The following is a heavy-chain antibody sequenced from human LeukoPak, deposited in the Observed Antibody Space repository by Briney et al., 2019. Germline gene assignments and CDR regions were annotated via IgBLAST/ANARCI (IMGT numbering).Heavy chain of an antibody. J-gene: IGHJ6*04. CDR1: GFTFSAYS. CDR2: LSYDGSNQ. V-gene: IGHV3-30*04. Sequence: GRSLRLSCAASGFTFSAYSLHWLRQAPGQGLEWVADLSYDGSNQYYADSVKGRFTISRDTSKNVLYLQMNSLGAEDTAVYYCAREYGIAAVGGLDVWGKGITVTVSS. CDR3: AREYGIAAVGGLDV. D-gene: IGHD6-25*01.